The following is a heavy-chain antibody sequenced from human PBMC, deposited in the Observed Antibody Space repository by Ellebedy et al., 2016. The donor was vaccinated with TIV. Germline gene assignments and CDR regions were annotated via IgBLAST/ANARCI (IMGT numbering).Heavy chain of an antibody. CDR2: ISYDGSNQ. J-gene: IGHJ4*02. V-gene: IGHV3-30-3*01. CDR3: ARAPTTYIYFDP. Sequence: GGSLRLSCAASGFIFSDYVMHWVRQTPGKGLEWVAIISYDGSNQWYPDSVKGRFTISRDNSNNTLYLQMHSLRAEDTAVYYCARAPTTYIYFDPWGQGTLATVSS. D-gene: IGHD1-1*01. CDR1: GFIFSDYV.